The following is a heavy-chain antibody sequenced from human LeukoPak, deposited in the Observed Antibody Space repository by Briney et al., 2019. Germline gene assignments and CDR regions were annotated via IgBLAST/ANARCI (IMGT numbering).Heavy chain of an antibody. CDR1: GFTFSRYA. D-gene: IGHD2-15*01. CDR3: AKVKLGYCSGGSCYADY. V-gene: IGHV3-23*01. J-gene: IGHJ4*02. Sequence: GGSLRLSCAASGFTFSRYAMSWVRQAPGKGLEWVSAMSASGGSTYYADSVKGRFTISRDNSKNTLYLQMNSLRAEDTAVYYCAKVKLGYCSGGSCYADYWGQGTLVTVSS. CDR2: MSASGGST.